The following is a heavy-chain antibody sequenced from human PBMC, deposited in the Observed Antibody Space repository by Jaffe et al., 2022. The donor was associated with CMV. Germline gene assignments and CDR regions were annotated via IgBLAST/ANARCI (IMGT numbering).Heavy chain of an antibody. D-gene: IGHD3-10*01. J-gene: IGHJ5*02. CDR2: ISYSGSA. V-gene: IGHV4-59*08. CDR1: GGSISRYY. CDR3: ARSDYGSGSNTWFDP. Sequence: QVQLQESGPGLVKPSETLSLTCTVSGGSISRYYWSWIRQPPGKGLEWIGFISYSGSANYNPSLKSRVTISIDTSKNQFSLRLSSVTAADTAVYYCARSDYGSGSNTWFDPWGQGTLVTVSS.